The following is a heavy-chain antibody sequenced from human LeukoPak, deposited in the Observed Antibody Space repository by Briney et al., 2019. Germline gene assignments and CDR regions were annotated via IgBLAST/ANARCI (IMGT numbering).Heavy chain of an antibody. CDR1: GYTFTSYG. V-gene: IGHV1-18*01. Sequence: ASVNVSCKASGYTFTSYGISWVRQAPGQGLEWMGWISSNNGNTNYAQKLQGRVTMTTDTSTSTAYMELRSLRSDDTAVYYCARGGLLWFGESIDYWGQGSLVSVSS. J-gene: IGHJ4*02. D-gene: IGHD3-10*01. CDR3: ARGGLLWFGESIDY. CDR2: ISSNNGNT.